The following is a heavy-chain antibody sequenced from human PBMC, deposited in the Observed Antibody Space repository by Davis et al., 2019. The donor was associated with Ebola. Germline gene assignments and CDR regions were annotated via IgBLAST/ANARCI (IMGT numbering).Heavy chain of an antibody. D-gene: IGHD6-13*01. CDR2: IIPIFGTA. V-gene: IGHV1-69*13. J-gene: IGHJ4*02. CDR3: ARDGIAAAAGTLWY. Sequence: SVKVSCKASGGTFSSYAISWVRQAPGQGLEWMGGIIPIFGTANYAQKFQGRVTITADESTSTAYMELRSLRSDDTAVYYCARDGIAAAAGTLWYWGQGTLVTVSS. CDR1: GGTFSSYA.